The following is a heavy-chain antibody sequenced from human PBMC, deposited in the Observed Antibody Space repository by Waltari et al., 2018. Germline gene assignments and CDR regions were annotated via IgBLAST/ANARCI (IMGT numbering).Heavy chain of an antibody. CDR2: IKQDVSEK. D-gene: IGHD2-8*02. CDR1: GFTFSSYE. J-gene: IGHJ4*02. V-gene: IGHV3-7*01. Sequence: EVQLVESGGGLVQPGGSLRLSCAASGFTFSSYEMNWVRQAPGKGLEWVANIKQDVSEKDYVGSVKGRFTISRDNAKNSLYLQMNSLRAEDTAVYYCARAGYCTGGVCYTRPFDYWGQGTLVTVSS. CDR3: ARAGYCTGGVCYTRPFDY.